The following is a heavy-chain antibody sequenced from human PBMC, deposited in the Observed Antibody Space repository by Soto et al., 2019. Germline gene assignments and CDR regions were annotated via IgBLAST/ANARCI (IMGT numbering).Heavy chain of an antibody. Sequence: EVQLVESGGGLVQPGGSLKLSCAASGLNFSGSAMHWVRQASGKGLEWVGRIRSKANNYATAYAASVKGRFTISRDDSKNTAYLQMNSLKTEDTAVYYCTSGGLDYWGQGTLVTVSS. V-gene: IGHV3-73*01. CDR2: IRSKANNYAT. J-gene: IGHJ4*02. CDR3: TSGGLDY. D-gene: IGHD3-16*01. CDR1: GLNFSGSA.